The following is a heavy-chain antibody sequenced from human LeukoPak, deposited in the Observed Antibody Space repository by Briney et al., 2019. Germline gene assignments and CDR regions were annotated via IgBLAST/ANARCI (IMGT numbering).Heavy chain of an antibody. CDR3: ARDLDSSGYYPGMFDY. V-gene: IGHV7-4-1*02. Sequence: ASVKVSCKASGYTFTSYAMNWVRQAPGQGLEWMGWINTNTGNPTYAQGFTGRFVFSLDTSVSTAYLQISSLKAEDTAVYYCARDLDSSGYYPGMFDYWGQGTLVTVSS. J-gene: IGHJ4*02. CDR1: GYTFTSYA. D-gene: IGHD3-22*01. CDR2: INTNTGNP.